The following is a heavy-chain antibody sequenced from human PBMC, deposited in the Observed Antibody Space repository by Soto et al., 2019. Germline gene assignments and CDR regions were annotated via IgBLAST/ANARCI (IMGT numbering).Heavy chain of an antibody. Sequence: SETLSLTCAVSGYSISSGYYWGWIRQPPGKGLEWIGSIYHSGSTYYNPSLKSRVTISVDTSKNQFSLKLSSVTAADTAVYYCARGGIALEDYYYYGMDVWGQGTTVTV. J-gene: IGHJ6*02. V-gene: IGHV4-38-2*01. CDR2: IYHSGST. CDR1: GYSISSGYY. D-gene: IGHD6-13*01. CDR3: ARGGIALEDYYYYGMDV.